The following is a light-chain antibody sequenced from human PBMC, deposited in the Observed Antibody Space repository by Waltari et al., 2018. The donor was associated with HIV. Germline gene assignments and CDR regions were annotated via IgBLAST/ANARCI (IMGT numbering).Light chain of an antibody. V-gene: IGKV1-5*03. CDR2: RAS. J-gene: IGKJ1*01. CDR1: QSISTW. CDR3: QQYNTSSPGT. Sequence: DIQMTQSPSTLPACVGDRITITCRASQSISTWLAWYQQKPGKAPKLLIYRASSLETGVPSRFSGSGSGTEFTLTISSLQPEEFATYYCQQYNTSSPGTFGQGTKVDI.